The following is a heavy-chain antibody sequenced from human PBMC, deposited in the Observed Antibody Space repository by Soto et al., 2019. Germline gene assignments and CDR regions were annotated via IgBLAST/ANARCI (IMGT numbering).Heavy chain of an antibody. J-gene: IGHJ4*02. V-gene: IGHV3-7*01. D-gene: IGHD6-19*01. CDR2: IKQDGSEK. CDR1: GFTFSSYW. Sequence: EVQLVESGGGLVQPGGSLRLSCAASGFTFSSYWMSWVRQAPGKGLEWVANIKQDGSEKYYVDSVKGRFPISRDNAKNSLYLQMNSLRAEDKAVYYCARDLWLGPYDYWGQGTLVTVSS. CDR3: ARDLWLGPYDY.